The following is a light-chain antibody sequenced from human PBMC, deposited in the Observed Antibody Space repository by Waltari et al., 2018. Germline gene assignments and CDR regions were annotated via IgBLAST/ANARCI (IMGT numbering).Light chain of an antibody. J-gene: IGKJ4*01. CDR2: GAS. CDR3: QQYNSWPLT. V-gene: IGKV3-15*01. CDR1: QSVAGS. Sequence: EIVLTQSPVTLPVSPGDGATLFCKASQSVAGSLAWYQQKPGQAPRLLIYGASTMATGIPATFSGSGSGTDFILTISSLQSEDFAVYYCQQYNSWPLTFGGGTTVEIK.